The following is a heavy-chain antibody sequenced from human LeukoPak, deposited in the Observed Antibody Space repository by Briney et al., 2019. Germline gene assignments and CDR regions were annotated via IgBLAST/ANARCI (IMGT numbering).Heavy chain of an antibody. CDR1: GFTFSNFW. V-gene: IGHV3-7*01. CDR2: IKQDGIEK. J-gene: IGHJ4*02. Sequence: GGSLRLSCAAAGFTFSNFWMSWVRQAPGKGPEGVAHIKQDGIEKYSVDSVKGRFTISRDNAKNSLYLQMNSLRAEDTAVYYCARDYGGSSPFDYWGQGTLVTVSS. D-gene: IGHD4-23*01. CDR3: ARDYGGSSPFDY.